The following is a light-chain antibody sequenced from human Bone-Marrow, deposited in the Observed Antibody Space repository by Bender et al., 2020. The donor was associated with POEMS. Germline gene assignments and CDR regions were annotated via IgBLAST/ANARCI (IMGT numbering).Light chain of an antibody. Sequence: QSALTQPPSASGSPGQSVTISCTGTTSDVSTYNYVSWYQKHPGKAPKLMIYGVSKRPSGVPDRFSGSKSGNTASLTVSGLQAQDEAVYYCSSYAGTNKVVFGGGTKLTVL. CDR2: GVS. CDR3: SSYAGTNKVV. J-gene: IGLJ2*01. CDR1: TSDVSTYNY. V-gene: IGLV2-8*01.